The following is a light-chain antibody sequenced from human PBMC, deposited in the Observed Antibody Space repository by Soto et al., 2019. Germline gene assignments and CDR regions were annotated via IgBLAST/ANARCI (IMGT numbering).Light chain of an antibody. J-gene: IGLJ1*01. Sequence: QSLLTQPASVSGSPGQSVTISCTGPRSDIGDSNFISWYQHSPGKAPRLLIYEVNNRPSGVSKRFSGSKAGNTASLTISGLLDDDEADYFCASFRSGTILVFGSGTKVTVL. CDR1: RSDIGDSNF. CDR3: ASFRSGTILV. CDR2: EVN. V-gene: IGLV2-14*01.